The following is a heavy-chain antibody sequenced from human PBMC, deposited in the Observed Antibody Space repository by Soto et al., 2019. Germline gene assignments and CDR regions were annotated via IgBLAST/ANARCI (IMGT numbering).Heavy chain of an antibody. J-gene: IGHJ5*02. CDR3: ARGADYDSSGIRLNWFDP. Sequence: EVQLVESGGGLVQPGGSLRLSCAASGFTFSSYSMNWVRQAPGKGLEWVSYISSSSTIYYADSVEGRFTISRDNAKNSLYLQMNSLRDEDTAVYYCARGADYDSSGIRLNWFDPWGQGTLVTVSS. CDR1: GFTFSSYS. V-gene: IGHV3-48*02. D-gene: IGHD3-22*01. CDR2: ISSSSTI.